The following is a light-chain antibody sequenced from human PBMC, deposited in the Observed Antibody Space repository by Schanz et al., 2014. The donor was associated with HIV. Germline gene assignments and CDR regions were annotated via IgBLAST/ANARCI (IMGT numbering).Light chain of an antibody. J-gene: IGKJ4*01. CDR1: QSINSG. Sequence: DIQMTQSPSTLSASVGDRVSLTCRSSQSINSGLAWYQQKPGKAPNLLIYEASTLETGVPSRFSGSGSGTEFALTISSLQPDDFATYYCQQLGTFGGGTKVDIK. CDR3: QQLGT. CDR2: EAS. V-gene: IGKV1-5*03.